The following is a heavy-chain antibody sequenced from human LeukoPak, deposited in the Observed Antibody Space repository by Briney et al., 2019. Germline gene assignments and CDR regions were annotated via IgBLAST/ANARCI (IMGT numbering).Heavy chain of an antibody. D-gene: IGHD4-17*01. Sequence: ASVKVSCKASGYTFTSYDISWVRQAPGQGLEWMGGIIPIFGTANYAQKLQGRVTMTTDTSTSTAYMELRSLRSDDTAVYYCARVGDYHDWGQGTLVTVSS. V-gene: IGHV1-18*01. CDR3: ARVGDYHD. J-gene: IGHJ4*02. CDR2: IIPIFGTA. CDR1: GYTFTSYD.